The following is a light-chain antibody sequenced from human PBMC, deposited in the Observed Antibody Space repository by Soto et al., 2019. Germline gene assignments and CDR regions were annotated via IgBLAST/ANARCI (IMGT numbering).Light chain of an antibody. V-gene: IGKV1-5*03. CDR3: QQYHRYPYS. Sequence: DIQVSQSPSPLSPSVGDRVTISCRASQSISNWLAWYQQKPGEAPELLIYRASNLQSGVPSRFSGSGSGTEFTLTISSLQTDDFATYYCQQYHRYPYSFGPGTKLEI. CDR2: RAS. J-gene: IGKJ2*01. CDR1: QSISNW.